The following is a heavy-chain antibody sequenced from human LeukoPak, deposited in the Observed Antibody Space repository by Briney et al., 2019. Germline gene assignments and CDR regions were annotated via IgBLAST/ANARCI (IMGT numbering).Heavy chain of an antibody. CDR2: IYHSGST. V-gene: IGHV4-39*02. J-gene: IGHJ3*02. Sequence: PPETLSLTCTVSGGSISSSVYYWGWIRQPPGKGLEWIGNIYHSGSTYYNPSLKSRVTESIDTSKNQFSLELTSVTAADTAVYYCARDSVETSGGAFDIWGQGTMVTVSS. CDR1: GGSISSSVYY. CDR3: ARDSVETSGGAFDI. D-gene: IGHD3-10*01.